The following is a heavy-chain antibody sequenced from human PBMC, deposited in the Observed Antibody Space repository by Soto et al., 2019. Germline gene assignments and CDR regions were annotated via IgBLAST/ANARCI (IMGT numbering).Heavy chain of an antibody. Sequence: GGSLRLSCAASGFTFSSYAMSWVRQAPGKGLECISVISGSGGSTYYADSVKGRFTISRDNSKNTLYLQMNSLRAEDSATYYCAKDLVLYSSSSPHYFDYWGQGSLITVSS. V-gene: IGHV3-23*01. CDR1: GFTFSSYA. D-gene: IGHD6-6*01. CDR3: AKDLVLYSSSSPHYFDY. J-gene: IGHJ4*02. CDR2: ISGSGGST.